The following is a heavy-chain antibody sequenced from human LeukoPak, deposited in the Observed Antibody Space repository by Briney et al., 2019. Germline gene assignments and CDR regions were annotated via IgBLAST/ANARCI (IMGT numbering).Heavy chain of an antibody. CDR2: ISAYNGNT. D-gene: IGHD2-15*01. V-gene: IGHV1-18*01. CDR1: GYTFTSYG. CDR3: ARGVLLQGRGAFDI. J-gene: IGHJ3*02. Sequence: ASVKVSCKASGYTFTSYGISWVRQAPGQGLEWMGWISAYNGNTNYAQKLQGRVTMTTDTSTSTAYMELSGLTDDDTAVYYCARGVLLQGRGAFDIWGQGAMVTVSS.